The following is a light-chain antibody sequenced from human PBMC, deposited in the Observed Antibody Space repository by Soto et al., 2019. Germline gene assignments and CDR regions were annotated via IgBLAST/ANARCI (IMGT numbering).Light chain of an antibody. CDR2: GAS. CDR1: QSVNIN. V-gene: IGKV3D-15*01. J-gene: IGKJ1*01. CDR3: QQYNKWPRT. Sequence: EIVMPQSPAPLSVSPGERATLSCRASQSVNINLAWFQQKPGQAPRLLIYGASTRATGIPAKFSGSGSGTEFTLTISSLQSEDFAVYYCQQYNKWPRTVGQGTKVDI.